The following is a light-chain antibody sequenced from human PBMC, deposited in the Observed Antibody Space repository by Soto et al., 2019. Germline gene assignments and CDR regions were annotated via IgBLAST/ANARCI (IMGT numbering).Light chain of an antibody. CDR2: KAS. CDR3: QQYNGT. CDR1: QTISNW. Sequence: DIQMTQSPSTLSASVGDRVTITCRASQTISNWLAWYQQKPGKAPKLLIYKASSLDSGVPSRFSGGGSGTESTLTISSLQPDDFATYYCQQYNGTFGQGTKVDIK. V-gene: IGKV1-5*03. J-gene: IGKJ1*01.